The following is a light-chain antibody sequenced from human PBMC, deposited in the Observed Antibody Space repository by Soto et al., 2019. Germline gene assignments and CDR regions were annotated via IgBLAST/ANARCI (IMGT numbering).Light chain of an antibody. J-gene: IGKJ1*01. CDR1: QSISWW. CDR3: QQYNSYPWT. Sequence: DTQMTQSPSTLSASIGDRVTITCRASQSISWWLAWYQQKAGKAPKRLIYKTSSLESGVPSRFSGSGSGTEFTLTISSLQPDDFATYYCQQYNSYPWTFGQGTKVEIK. CDR2: KTS. V-gene: IGKV1-5*03.